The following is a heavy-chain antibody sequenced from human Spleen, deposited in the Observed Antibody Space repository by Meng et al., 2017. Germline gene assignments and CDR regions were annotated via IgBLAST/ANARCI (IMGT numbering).Heavy chain of an antibody. D-gene: IGHD4-11*01. V-gene: IGHV4-34*01. J-gene: IGHJ4*02. Sequence: HVVLHRWAHGLFKRAVTSFPSCVSSGGSFSEYYWSGIRQPPGKGLEWIGEINHSGSTNYNPSLESRATISVDTSQNNLSLKLSSVTAADSAVYYCARGPTTMAHDFDYWVPGTLVTSPQ. CDR1: GGSFSEYY. CDR3: ARGPTTMAHDFDY. CDR2: INHSGST.